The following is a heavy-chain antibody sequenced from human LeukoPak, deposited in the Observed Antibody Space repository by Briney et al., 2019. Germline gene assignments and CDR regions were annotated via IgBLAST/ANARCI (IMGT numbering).Heavy chain of an antibody. J-gene: IGHJ4*02. D-gene: IGHD2-15*01. CDR1: GGAFQGYY. Sequence: SVTLSLPLAGHGGAFQGYYWRGIRPCPGEGVERIGEINDSGVTNCNPSLESRVILSVDTSKNQFSLRLSSVTAADTAVYYCARRLVDSGASQVSDHWGQGTLVTVSS. CDR2: INDSGVT. V-gene: IGHV4-34*01. CDR3: ARRLVDSGASQVSDH.